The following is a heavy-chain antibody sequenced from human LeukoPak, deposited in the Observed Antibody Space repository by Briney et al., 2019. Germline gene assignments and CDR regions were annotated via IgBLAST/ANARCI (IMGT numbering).Heavy chain of an antibody. V-gene: IGHV1-2*06. D-gene: IGHD3-22*01. CDR2: INPNSGGT. Sequence: ASVKVSCKASGYTFTGYYMHWVRQAPGQGLEWMGRINPNSGGTNYAQKFQGRVTMTRDTSISIVYMELSRLRSDDTAVYYCARGGPYYYDSSGYYIGYWGQGTLVTVSS. CDR1: GYTFTGYY. J-gene: IGHJ4*02. CDR3: ARGGPYYYDSSGYYIGY.